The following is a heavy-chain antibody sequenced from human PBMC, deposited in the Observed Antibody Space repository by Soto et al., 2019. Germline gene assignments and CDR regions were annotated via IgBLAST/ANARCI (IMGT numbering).Heavy chain of an antibody. D-gene: IGHD1-26*01. Sequence: PGGSLRLSCAASGFTFSSYGMHWVRQAPGKGLEWVAVISYDGSNKYYADSVKGRFTISRDNSKNTLYLQMNSLRAEDTAVYYCAKDRLRWEGDAFDIWGQGTMVTVSS. V-gene: IGHV3-30*18. J-gene: IGHJ3*02. CDR2: ISYDGSNK. CDR3: AKDRLRWEGDAFDI. CDR1: GFTFSSYG.